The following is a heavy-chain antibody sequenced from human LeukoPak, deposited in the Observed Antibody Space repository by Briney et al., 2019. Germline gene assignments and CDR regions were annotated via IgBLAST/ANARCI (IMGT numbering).Heavy chain of an antibody. J-gene: IGHJ4*02. D-gene: IGHD6-13*01. CDR2: IDSSSSFI. CDR1: VFTLSSYS. V-gene: IGHV3-21*01. CDR3: AKKGSRIAAAGPYFDY. Sequence: NSGGSLRLSCAASVFTLSSYSMNWVRQAPGEGLEWVSSIDSSSSFIYYADSVKGRFTISRDNAKNSLYLQMNSLRAEDTAVYYCAKKGSRIAAAGPYFDYWGQGTLVTVSS.